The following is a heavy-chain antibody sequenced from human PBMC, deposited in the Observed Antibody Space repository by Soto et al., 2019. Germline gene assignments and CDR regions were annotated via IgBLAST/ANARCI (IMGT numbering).Heavy chain of an antibody. J-gene: IGHJ6*02. V-gene: IGHV3-21*01. Sequence: LRLCCAASGFTFSSYNVNWVRQAPGKGLEWVSSIGSSSIYTYYADSLKGRLIISRDNAKNSVYLQINSLRAEDTAVYYCARHQDGFAVWAQRTSVTGS. CDR2: IGSSSIYT. CDR1: GFTFSSYN. CDR3: ARHQDGFAV.